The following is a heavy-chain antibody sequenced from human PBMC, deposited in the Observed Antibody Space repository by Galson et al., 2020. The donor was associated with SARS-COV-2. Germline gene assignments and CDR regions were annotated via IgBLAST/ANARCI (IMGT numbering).Heavy chain of an antibody. Sequence: GGSLRLSCAASGFTFSSYSMNWVRQAPGKGLEWVSSISSSSYIYYADSVKGRFTISRDNAKNSLYLQMNSLRAEDTAVYYCARDLFTELLYFDYWGQGTLVTVSS. V-gene: IGHV3-21*01. D-gene: IGHD1-7*01. CDR1: GFTFSSYS. J-gene: IGHJ4*02. CDR3: ARDLFTELLYFDY. CDR2: ISSSSYI.